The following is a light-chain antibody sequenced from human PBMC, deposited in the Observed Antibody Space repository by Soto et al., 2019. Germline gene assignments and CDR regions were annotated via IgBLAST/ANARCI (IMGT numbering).Light chain of an antibody. Sequence: QLVLTQSPSASASLGASVKLTCTLSSGHSSYAIAWHQQQPEKGPRYLMKLNSDGSHSKGDGIPGRFSGSSSGAERYLTISSLQSEDEADYYCQTWGTGTLVFGGGTKVTVL. CDR1: SGHSSYA. CDR3: QTWGTGTLV. V-gene: IGLV4-69*01. CDR2: LNSDGSH. J-gene: IGLJ2*01.